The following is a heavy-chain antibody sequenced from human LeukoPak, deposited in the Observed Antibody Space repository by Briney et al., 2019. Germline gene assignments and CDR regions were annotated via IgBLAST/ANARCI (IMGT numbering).Heavy chain of an antibody. CDR3: ARDPLRITQRGYFEY. Sequence: SGGSLRLSCAASGFTFSNYDMHWVRQATGKGLEWVSGIGTAGDIYYPGSVKGRFTISRDNSKNTLYLQMNSLRAEDTAVYYCARDPLRITQRGYFEYWGQGTLVTVSS. J-gene: IGHJ4*02. CDR2: IGTAGDI. CDR1: GFTFSNYD. V-gene: IGHV3-13*01. D-gene: IGHD3-10*01.